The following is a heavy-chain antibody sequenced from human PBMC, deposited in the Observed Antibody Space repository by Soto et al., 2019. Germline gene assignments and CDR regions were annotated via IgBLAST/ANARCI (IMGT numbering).Heavy chain of an antibody. CDR1: GGSISTSSYV. CDR2: IYYSGST. J-gene: IGHJ4*02. V-gene: IGHV4-39*01. CDR3: ARDYDSSGDY. D-gene: IGHD3-22*01. Sequence: QQQLQESGPGLVKPSETLSLTCTVSGGSISTSSYVWGWIRQPPGKGLEWIGSIYYSGSTYYNPSLKSRVTISVDTSKNQFSLKLSSVTAADTAVYYCARDYDSSGDYWGQGTLVTVSS.